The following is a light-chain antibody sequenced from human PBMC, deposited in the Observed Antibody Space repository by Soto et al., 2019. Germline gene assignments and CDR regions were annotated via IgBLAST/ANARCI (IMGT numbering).Light chain of an antibody. CDR1: SSDVGGYNY. J-gene: IGLJ1*01. CDR3: SSYTSSSTL. V-gene: IGLV2-14*01. CDR2: AVT. Sequence: QSVLTQPASVSGSPGQSITISCTGTSSDVGGYNYVSWYQQHPGKAPKLMIYAVTDRPSGVSSRFSGSKSGNTASLTISGLQAEDEADYYCSSYTSSSTLFGTGTKFTVL.